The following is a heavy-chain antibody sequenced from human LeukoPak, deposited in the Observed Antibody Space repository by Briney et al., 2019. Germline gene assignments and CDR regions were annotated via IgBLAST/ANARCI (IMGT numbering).Heavy chain of an antibody. V-gene: IGHV3-33*08. Sequence: GRSLRLSCAATGFTYSSSGIHWVRQAPGKGLDWVAVIWFDGSHKYYADTVKGRFTISRDNSKNTLYLQMNSLRAEDTAVHYCARGYGSNYGYLDYWGQGTLVTVSS. CDR1: GFTYSSSG. CDR3: ARGYGSNYGYLDY. CDR2: IWFDGSHK. J-gene: IGHJ4*02. D-gene: IGHD3-10*01.